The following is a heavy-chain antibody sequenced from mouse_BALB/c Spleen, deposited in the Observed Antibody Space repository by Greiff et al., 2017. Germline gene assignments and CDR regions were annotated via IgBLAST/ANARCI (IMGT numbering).Heavy chain of an antibody. CDR3: ARDSDYYGSSSYAMDY. D-gene: IGHD1-1*01. V-gene: IGHV5-15*02. J-gene: IGHJ4*01. Sequence: EVNLVESGGGLVQPGGSRKLSCAASGFTFSDYGMAWVRQAPGKGPEWVAFISNLAYSIYYADTVTGRFTISRENAKNTLYLEMSSLRSEDTAMYYCARDSDYYGSSSYAMDYWGQGTSVTVSS. CDR1: GFTFSDYG. CDR2: ISNLAYSI.